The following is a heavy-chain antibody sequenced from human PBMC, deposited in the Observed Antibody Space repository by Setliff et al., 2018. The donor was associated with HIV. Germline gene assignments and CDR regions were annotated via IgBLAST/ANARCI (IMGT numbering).Heavy chain of an antibody. Sequence: SETLSLTCTVTGGSISSGGFYWTWLRQHPGKGLEWIGYIDNTGSTYHSPSLESRVTIAIDTSKNHFSLKLSSVTAADTAVYFWARGRGSGSSWPIDYWGQGTLVTVSS. D-gene: IGHD6-13*01. J-gene: IGHJ4*02. CDR3: ARGRGSGSSWPIDY. V-gene: IGHV4-31*03. CDR2: IDNTGST. CDR1: GGSISSGGFY.